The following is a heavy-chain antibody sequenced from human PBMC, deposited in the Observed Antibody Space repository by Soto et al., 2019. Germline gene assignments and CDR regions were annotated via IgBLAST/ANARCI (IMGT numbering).Heavy chain of an antibody. V-gene: IGHV6-1*01. CDR1: GDSVSSNSAA. Sequence: PSQTLSLTCAISGDSVSSNSAALNWIRQSPSRGLEWLGRTYYRSKWYNDYAVSVKSRITINPDTSKNQFSLQLNSVTPEDTAVYYCARQESDFWSGYYTGPYYYYGMDVWGQGTTVTVSS. D-gene: IGHD3-3*01. CDR3: ARQESDFWSGYYTGPYYYYGMDV. CDR2: TYYRSKWYN. J-gene: IGHJ6*02.